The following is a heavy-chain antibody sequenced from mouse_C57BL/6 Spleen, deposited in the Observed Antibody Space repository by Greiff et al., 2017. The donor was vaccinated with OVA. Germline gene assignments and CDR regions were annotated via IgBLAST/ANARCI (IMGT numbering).Heavy chain of an antibody. V-gene: IGHV1-15*01. Sequence: QVQLKQSGAELVRPGASVTLSCKASGYTFTDYEMHWVKQTPVHGLEWIGAIDPETGGTAYNQKFKGKAILTADKSSSTAYMELRSLTSEDSAVYYCTRPSITTPFAYWGQGTLVTVSA. D-gene: IGHD1-1*01. CDR2: IDPETGGT. CDR3: TRPSITTPFAY. J-gene: IGHJ3*01. CDR1: GYTFTDYE.